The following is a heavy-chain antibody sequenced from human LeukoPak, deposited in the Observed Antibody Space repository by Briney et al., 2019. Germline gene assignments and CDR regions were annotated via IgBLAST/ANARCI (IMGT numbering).Heavy chain of an antibody. CDR1: GFTFSSYA. V-gene: IGHV3-23*01. J-gene: IGHJ3*02. CDR3: AKMGWLQDAFDI. CDR2: ISGSGGST. D-gene: IGHD5-24*01. Sequence: GGSLRLSCAASGFTFSSYAMSWVRQAPGKGLEWVSAISGSGGSTYYADSVKGRFTISRGNSKNTLYLQMNSLRAEDTAVYYCAKMGWLQDAFDIWGQGTMVTVSS.